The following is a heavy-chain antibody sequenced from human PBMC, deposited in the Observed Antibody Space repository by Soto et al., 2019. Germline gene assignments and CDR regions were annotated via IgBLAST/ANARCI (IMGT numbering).Heavy chain of an antibody. J-gene: IGHJ6*03. CDR1: GGSFSGYY. Sequence: SLTCAVYGGSFSGYYWSWIRQPPGKGLEWIGEINHSGSTNYNPSLKSRVTISVDTSKNQFSLKLSSVTAADTAVYYCARLVRGVPIRGKRKTNYYYMDVWGKGTTVTVSS. D-gene: IGHD3-10*01. CDR3: ARLVRGVPIRGKRKTNYYYMDV. CDR2: INHSGST. V-gene: IGHV4-34*01.